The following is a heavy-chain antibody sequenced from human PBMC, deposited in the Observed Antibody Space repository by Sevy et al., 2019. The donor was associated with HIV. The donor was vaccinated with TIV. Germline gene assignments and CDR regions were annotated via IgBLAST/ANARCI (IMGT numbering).Heavy chain of an antibody. V-gene: IGHV3-30*04. CDR1: GFTFSDYD. CDR2: MSHDGNYK. Sequence: GGSLRLSCAASGFTFSDYDMHWVRQAPGKGLEWVAVMSHDGNYKNHADSVKVRFTISRDNFKNTLYLQMNSLRVGDTAGYFCARLFSCGGDCYYLDYWGQGAPVTVSS. J-gene: IGHJ4*02. CDR3: ARLFSCGGDCYYLDY. D-gene: IGHD2-21*02.